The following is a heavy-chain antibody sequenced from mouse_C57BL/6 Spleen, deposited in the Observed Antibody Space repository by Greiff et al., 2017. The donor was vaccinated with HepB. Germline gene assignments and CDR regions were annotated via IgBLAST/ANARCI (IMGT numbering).Heavy chain of an antibody. CDR1: GYTFTSYW. CDR3: GRGLSTVVATDY. J-gene: IGHJ2*01. V-gene: IGHV1-50*01. CDR2: IDPSDSYT. D-gene: IGHD1-1*01. Sequence: VQLQQPGAELVKPGASVKLSCKASGYTFTSYWMQWVKQRPGQGLEWIGEIDPSDSYTNSNQKFKGKATLTVDTSSSTAYMQLSSLTSEDSAVYYCGRGLSTVVATDYWGQGTTLTVSS.